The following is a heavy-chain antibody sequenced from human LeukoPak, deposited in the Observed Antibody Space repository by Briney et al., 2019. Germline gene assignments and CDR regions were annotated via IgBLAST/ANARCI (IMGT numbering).Heavy chain of an antibody. J-gene: IGHJ6*02. Sequence: KPSETLSLTCAVYGGSFSGYYWSWIRQPPGKGLEWIGEINHSGSTNYNPSLKSRVTISVDTSKNQFSLKLSSVTAADTAVYYCARALGGYSYDRYYYGMDVWGQGTTVTVSS. CDR1: GGSFSGYY. CDR2: INHSGST. V-gene: IGHV4-34*01. D-gene: IGHD5-18*01. CDR3: ARALGGYSYDRYYYGMDV.